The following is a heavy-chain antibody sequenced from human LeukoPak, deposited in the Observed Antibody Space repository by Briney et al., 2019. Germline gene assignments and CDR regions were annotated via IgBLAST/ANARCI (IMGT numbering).Heavy chain of an antibody. J-gene: IGHJ3*02. V-gene: IGHV3-74*01. Sequence: GGSLRPSCAAAGFTFSSYWMHWVRQAPGKGLVWVSRINSDGSNTIYADSVKGRFTVSRDNAKSTLYLQLSSLRAEDTAVYYCARGGGDHAFDIWGQGTMVTVSS. CDR3: ARGGGDHAFDI. CDR1: GFTFSSYW. CDR2: INSDGSNT. D-gene: IGHD3-16*01.